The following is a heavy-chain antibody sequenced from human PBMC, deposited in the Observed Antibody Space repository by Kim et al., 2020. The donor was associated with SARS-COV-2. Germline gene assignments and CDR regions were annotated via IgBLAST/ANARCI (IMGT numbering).Heavy chain of an antibody. D-gene: IGHD3-9*01. CDR3: VKDHDWSFDY. Sequence: GGSLRLSCAASGFTFSASVMRWVRQAPGKGLWWVSTITESGATTFYADSVKGRFTISRDNSKNMLYLQMNSLTVEDTAIYFCVKDHDWSFDYWGQGSLVTVSS. V-gene: IGHV3-23*01. J-gene: IGHJ4*02. CDR2: ITESGATT. CDR1: GFTFSASV.